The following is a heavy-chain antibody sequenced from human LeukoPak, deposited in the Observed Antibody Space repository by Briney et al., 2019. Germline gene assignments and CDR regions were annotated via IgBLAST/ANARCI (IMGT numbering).Heavy chain of an antibody. D-gene: IGHD3-16*02. CDR3: ARGYYDYIWGSYPAVDY. V-gene: IGHV4-4*07. CDR1: GGSISSYY. Sequence: KPSETLSLTCTVSGGSISSYYRNWIRQPAGKGLEWIGRIYTSGITNFNPSLQSRVTMALDTSKSQLSLRLTSVTAADTAVYYCARGYYDYIWGSYPAVDYWGQGTLVTVSS. J-gene: IGHJ4*02. CDR2: IYTSGIT.